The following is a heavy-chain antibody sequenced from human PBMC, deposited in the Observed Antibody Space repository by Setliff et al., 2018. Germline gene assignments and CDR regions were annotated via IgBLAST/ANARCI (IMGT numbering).Heavy chain of an antibody. CDR1: SGSINSYY. V-gene: IGHV4-4*07. CDR3: ARAFDSSGYYGESHTHYFDN. D-gene: IGHD3-22*01. CDR2: IYKSGST. J-gene: IGHJ4*02. Sequence: SETLSLTCTVSSGSINSYYWSWIRQPAGKGLEWFGHIYKSGSTNYNPSLKSRVTMSLDTSKNQFSLNLYSVTAADTAVYYCARAFDSSGYYGESHTHYFDNWGQGTLVTVSS.